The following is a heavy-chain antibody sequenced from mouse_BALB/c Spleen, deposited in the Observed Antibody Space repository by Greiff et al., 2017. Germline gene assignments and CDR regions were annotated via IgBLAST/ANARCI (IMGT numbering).Heavy chain of an antibody. V-gene: IGHV5-6-3*01. CDR3: ARDRGGPFDY. Sequence: EVQLVESGGGLVQPGGSLKLSCAASGFTFSSYGMSWVRQTPDKRLELVATINSNGGSTYYPDSVKGRFTISRDNAKNTLYLQMSSLKSEDTAMYYCARDRGGPFDYWGQGTTLTVSS. CDR2: INSNGGST. D-gene: IGHD1-1*02. J-gene: IGHJ2*01. CDR1: GFTFSSYG.